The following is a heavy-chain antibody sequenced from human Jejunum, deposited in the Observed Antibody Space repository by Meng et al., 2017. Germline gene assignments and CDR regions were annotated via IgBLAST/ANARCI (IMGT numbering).Heavy chain of an antibody. V-gene: IGHV3-74*01. CDR2: ISSDGSTT. Sequence: EVQLVESGGGVVRPGGSLRLSCAASGFTFSTCWMHWVRQAPGKGLVWVSHISSDGSTTNYADSVKGRFTISRDNARNTLDLQMNSLRAEDTAVYYCVRSSGYPDYWGQGTLVTVSS. J-gene: IGHJ4*02. CDR3: VRSSGYPDY. D-gene: IGHD3-3*01. CDR1: GFTFSTCW.